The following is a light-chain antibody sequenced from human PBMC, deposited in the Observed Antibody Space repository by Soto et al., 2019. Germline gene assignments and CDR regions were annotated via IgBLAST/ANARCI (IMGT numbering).Light chain of an antibody. V-gene: IGLV1-40*01. CDR3: QSHDGSLSRV. Sequence: QSVLTQPPSVSGARGQRVTISCTGSSSNIGAGYDVHWYQQLPGTAPKLLIYGNSNRPSGVPDRFSGSKSGTSASLAITGLQAEDEADYYCQSHDGSLSRVFGGGTKLTVL. CDR2: GNS. J-gene: IGLJ2*01. CDR1: SSNIGAGYD.